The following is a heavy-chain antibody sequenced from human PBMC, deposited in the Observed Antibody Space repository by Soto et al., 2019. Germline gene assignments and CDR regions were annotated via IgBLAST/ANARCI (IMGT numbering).Heavy chain of an antibody. Sequence: QLHLQESGPGLVKPSETLSLSCTVSGDSISGSSSYYWGWIRQPPGKGLEWIANMYYSGSTYYNPSLKSRVTISLEMSKNQVSLKLSSVTAADTAVYYCARIKIVGILTYYMDVWGKGTTVTVSS. CDR1: GDSISGSSSYY. CDR3: ARIKIVGILTYYMDV. J-gene: IGHJ6*03. CDR2: MYYSGST. D-gene: IGHD3-3*01. V-gene: IGHV4-39*01.